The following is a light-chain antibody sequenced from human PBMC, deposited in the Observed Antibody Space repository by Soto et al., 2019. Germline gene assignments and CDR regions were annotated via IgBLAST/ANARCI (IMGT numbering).Light chain of an antibody. CDR2: DVN. CDR3: CSYAGSYSI. J-gene: IGLJ2*01. V-gene: IGLV2-11*01. CDR1: TSDVGGYNY. Sequence: QSALTQPRSVSGSPGQSVTISCSGTTSDVGGYNYVSWYQQLPGRAPKLIISDVNKRPSGVPDRFSGPKSGNTASLTISGLQAEDEADYSCCSYAGSYSIFGGGTKVTVL.